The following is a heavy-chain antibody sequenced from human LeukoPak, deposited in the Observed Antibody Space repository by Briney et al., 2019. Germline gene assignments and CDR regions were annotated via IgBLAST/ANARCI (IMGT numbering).Heavy chain of an antibody. V-gene: IGHV1-2*02. CDR2: XXPNSGGT. D-gene: IGHD3-3*01. CDR3: ARASITIFGVVTNWFDP. Sequence: ASXXTFTXYXXHWVRXXXGXXXXXXXXXXPNSGGTNYAQKFQGRVTMTRDTSISTAYMELSRLRSDDTAVYYCARASITIFGVVTNWFDPWGQGTLVTVSS. CDR1: XXTFTXYX. J-gene: IGHJ5*02.